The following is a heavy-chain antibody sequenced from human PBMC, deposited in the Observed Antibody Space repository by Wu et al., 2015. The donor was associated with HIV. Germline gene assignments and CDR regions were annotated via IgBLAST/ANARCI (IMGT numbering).Heavy chain of an antibody. J-gene: IGHJ5*02. CDR1: GYTFTGYY. Sequence: QVQLVQSGAEVKKPGASVKVSCKASGYTFTGYYMHWVRQAPGQGLEWMGWINPNSGGTNYAQKFQGRVTMTRDTSISTAYMELSRLRSDDTAVYYCARDPRYGDYRGGWFDPWGQGTLVTVSS. CDR2: INPNSGGT. CDR3: ARDPRYGDYRGGWFDP. V-gene: IGHV1-2*02. D-gene: IGHD4-17*01.